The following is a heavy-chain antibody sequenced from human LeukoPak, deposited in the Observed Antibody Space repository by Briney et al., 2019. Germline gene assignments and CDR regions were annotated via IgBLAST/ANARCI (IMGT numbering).Heavy chain of an antibody. D-gene: IGHD2-15*01. Sequence: PSETLSLTCTVSGGSISSGNNYWSWIRQPPGKGLEWIGYVYHSGSTYYNPSLESRVTIPVDKSKNQFSLKLSSVTAADTAVYHCARRKSSGGGFKSYCYYGRDVWGQGTTVTVSS. J-gene: IGHJ6*02. CDR2: VYHSGST. CDR1: GGSISSGNNY. V-gene: IGHV4-30-2*01. CDR3: ARRKSSGGGFKSYCYYGRDV.